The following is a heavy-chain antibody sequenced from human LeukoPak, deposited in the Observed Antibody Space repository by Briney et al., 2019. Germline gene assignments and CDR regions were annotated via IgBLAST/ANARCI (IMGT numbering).Heavy chain of an antibody. J-gene: IGHJ6*03. Sequence: PGGSLRLSCAASGFIFRSFGMHWVRQAPGKGLEWVSVMYADGSTYYADSVKGRFTISRDNSKNTLYLQMNSLRAEDTAVYFCARDSGDGDYTPDMDIWGKGTTVTVSS. D-gene: IGHD2-21*02. CDR1: GFIFRSFG. CDR3: ARDSGDGDYTPDMDI. V-gene: IGHV3-53*01. CDR2: MYADGST.